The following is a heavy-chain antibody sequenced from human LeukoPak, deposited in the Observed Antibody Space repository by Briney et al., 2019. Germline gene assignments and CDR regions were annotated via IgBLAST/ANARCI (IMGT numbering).Heavy chain of an antibody. CDR1: GFTFSSYA. CDR2: ISGSGGST. V-gene: IGHV3-23*01. J-gene: IGHJ4*02. Sequence: PGGSLRLSCAASGFTFSSYAMSWVRRAPGKGLEWVSAISGSGGSTYYADSVKGRFTISRDNSKNTLYLQMNSLRAEDTAVYYCAKGLLGPLVGWDYWGQGTLVTVSS. D-gene: IGHD6-19*01. CDR3: AKGLLGPLVGWDY.